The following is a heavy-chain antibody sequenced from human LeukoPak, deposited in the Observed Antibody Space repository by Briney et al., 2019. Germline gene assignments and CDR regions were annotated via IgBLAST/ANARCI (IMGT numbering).Heavy chain of an antibody. CDR2: IIPILNTI. D-gene: IGHD3-22*01. Sequence: ASVKVSCKASGGTFSTYAISWVRQAPGQGLEWMGRIIPILNTINYAQKFQGRVTITADKSTSTAYMELSSLRSEDTAVYYCLLSGYYPPFDYWGQGTLVTVSS. CDR3: LLSGYYPPFDY. CDR1: GGTFSTYA. J-gene: IGHJ4*02. V-gene: IGHV1-69*04.